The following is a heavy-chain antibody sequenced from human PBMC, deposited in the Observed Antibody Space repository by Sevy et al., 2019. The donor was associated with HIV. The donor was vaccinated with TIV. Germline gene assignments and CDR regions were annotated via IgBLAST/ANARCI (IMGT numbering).Heavy chain of an antibody. CDR1: GFTFSSYW. D-gene: IGHD3-16*02. J-gene: IGHJ4*02. CDR2: IKQDGSGK. V-gene: IGHV3-7*01. CDR3: ARGCIGRLGELSH. Sequence: GGSLRLSCAASGFTFSSYWMSWVRQAPGKGLEWVANIKQDGSGKYYVDSVKGRFTISRDNAKNSLYLQMNSLRAEDTAVYYCARGCIGRLGELSHWGQGTLVTVSS.